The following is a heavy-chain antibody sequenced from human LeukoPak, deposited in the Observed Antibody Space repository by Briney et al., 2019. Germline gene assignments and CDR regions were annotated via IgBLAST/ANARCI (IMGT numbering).Heavy chain of an antibody. CDR1: GYTFTSYY. J-gene: IGHJ5*02. CDR3: ARGPIVVVPAAIIDP. Sequence: ASVKVSCKASGYTFTSYYMHWVRQAPGQGLEWMGIINPSGGSTSYAQKFQGRVTMTRDTSMSTVYMELSSLRSEDTAVYYCARGPIVVVPAAIIDPWGQGTLVTVSS. CDR2: INPSGGST. D-gene: IGHD2-2*02. V-gene: IGHV1-46*01.